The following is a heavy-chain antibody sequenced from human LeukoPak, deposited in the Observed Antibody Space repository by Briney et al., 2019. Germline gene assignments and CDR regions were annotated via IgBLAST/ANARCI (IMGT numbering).Heavy chain of an antibody. D-gene: IGHD3-16*01. V-gene: IGHV4-34*01. CDR2: INHSGST. CDR3: ARPRSVGKSYMDV. Sequence: SETLSLSCAVYVGSFSSYYWTWIRQPPGKGLEWIGEINHSGSTNYNPSLKSRVTISVDTSKNQFSLKFSSVTAADTAVYYCARPRSVGKSYMDVWGKGTTVTVFS. CDR1: VGSFSSYY. J-gene: IGHJ6*03.